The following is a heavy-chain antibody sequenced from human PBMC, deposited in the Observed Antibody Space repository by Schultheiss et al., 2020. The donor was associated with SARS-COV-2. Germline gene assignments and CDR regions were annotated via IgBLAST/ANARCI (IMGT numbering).Heavy chain of an antibody. D-gene: IGHD2-15*01. Sequence: GGSLRLSCAASGFTFSSYSMNWVRQAPGKGLEWVSAISGSGGSTYYADSVKGRFTISRDNSKNTLYLQMNSLRAEDTAVYYCARDLVVVVAATLHYYYGMDVWGQGTTVTVSS. V-gene: IGHV3-23*01. CDR1: GFTFSSYS. CDR2: ISGSGGST. CDR3: ARDLVVVVAATLHYYYGMDV. J-gene: IGHJ6*02.